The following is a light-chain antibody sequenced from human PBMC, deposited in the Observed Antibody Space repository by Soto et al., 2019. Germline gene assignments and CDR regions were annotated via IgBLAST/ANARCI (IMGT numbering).Light chain of an antibody. CDR2: EVS. CDR3: SSYRSTTTLEV. V-gene: IGLV2-14*01. Sequence: QSALTQPASVSGSPGQSITISCTGTSSDVGGYNYVSWYQQHPGKAPKLIIYEVSDRPSGVSNRFSGSKSGNTASLTISGLRAEDEADYYCSSYRSTTTLEVFGTGTKLTVL. J-gene: IGLJ1*01. CDR1: SSDVGGYNY.